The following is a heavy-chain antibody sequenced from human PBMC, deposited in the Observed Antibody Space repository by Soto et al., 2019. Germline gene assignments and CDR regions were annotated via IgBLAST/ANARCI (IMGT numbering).Heavy chain of an antibody. V-gene: IGHV3-48*02. J-gene: IGHJ4*02. CDR3: ARDPYSNGWYVDFDY. CDR1: GFTFTSYS. CDR2: ISTSSDTI. Sequence: EVQLVESGGGLVQTGGSLRLSCAASGFTFTSYSINWVRQAPGKGLEWVSYISTSSDTIYYADSVKGRFTISRDNAKNSVYLQMSSLRDEDTAVNYCARDPYSNGWYVDFDYWGQGTVVTVSS. D-gene: IGHD6-19*01.